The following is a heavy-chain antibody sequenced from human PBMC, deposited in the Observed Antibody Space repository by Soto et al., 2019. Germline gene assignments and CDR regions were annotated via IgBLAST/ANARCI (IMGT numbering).Heavy chain of an antibody. CDR3: TKDRRSITV. Sequence: PGGSLRLSCAASGFTFSNYAMSWVRQAPGKGLDWVSSISSSGGNTFYADSVKGRFTISRDNSKNTLYLQMNSLRAEDSALYYCTKDRRSITVWGQGTLVTVSS. CDR2: ISSSGGNT. D-gene: IGHD3-10*01. V-gene: IGHV3-23*01. CDR1: GFTFSNYA. J-gene: IGHJ4*02.